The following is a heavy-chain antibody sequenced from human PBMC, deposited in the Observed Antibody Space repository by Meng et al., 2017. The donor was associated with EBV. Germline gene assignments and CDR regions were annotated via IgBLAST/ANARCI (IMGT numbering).Heavy chain of an antibody. CDR2: MNPNSGNT. J-gene: IGHJ5*02. CDR3: ARGRGVYCSGGSCYPGWFDP. CDR1: GYTFTSYD. Sequence: VQSGVDVEKPGASVKVPCKASGYTFTSYDINWVRQATGQGLEWMGWMNPNSGNTGYAQKFQGRVTMTRNTSISTAYMELSSLRSEDTAVYYCARGRGVYCSGGSCYPGWFDPWGQGTLVTVSS. V-gene: IGHV1-8*01. D-gene: IGHD2-15*01.